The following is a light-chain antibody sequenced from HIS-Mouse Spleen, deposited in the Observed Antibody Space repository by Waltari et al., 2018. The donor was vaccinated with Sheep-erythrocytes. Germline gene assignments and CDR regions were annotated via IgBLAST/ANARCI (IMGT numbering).Light chain of an antibody. Sequence: QSPLTQPRSVSGSPGQSVTISCTGTSSVVGGYNYVSWYQQYPGKAPKLMIYDVSKRPSGVPDRFSGSKSGNTASLTISGLQAEDEADYYCCSYAGSYNHVFATGTKVTVL. CDR1: SSVVGGYNY. J-gene: IGLJ1*01. V-gene: IGLV2-11*01. CDR2: DVS. CDR3: CSYAGSYNHV.